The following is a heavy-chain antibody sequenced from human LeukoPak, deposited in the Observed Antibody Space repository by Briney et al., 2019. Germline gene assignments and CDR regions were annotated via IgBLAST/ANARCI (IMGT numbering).Heavy chain of an antibody. CDR3: ARGALKGGIPGHY. V-gene: IGHV3-48*03. CDR1: GFTFSSYE. J-gene: IGHJ4*02. CDR2: ISSSGSTI. Sequence: QPGGSLRLSCAASGFTFSSYEMNWVRQAPGKGLEWVSYISSSGSTIYYADSVKGRFTISRDNAKNSLYLQMNSLRAEDTAVYYCARGALKGGIPGHYWGQGTLVTVSS. D-gene: IGHD3-16*01.